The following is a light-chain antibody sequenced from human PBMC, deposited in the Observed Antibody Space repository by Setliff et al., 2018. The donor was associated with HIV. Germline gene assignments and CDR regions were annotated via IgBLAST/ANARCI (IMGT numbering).Light chain of an antibody. Sequence: QSVLTQPASVSGSPGQSITISCTGTSSDVGDYNYASWYQQHPGKAPKLMISDVSNRPSGVSNRFSGSKSGNAASLTVSGLQAEDEADYYCSSYTSRTPLYVFGTGTKVTVL. CDR3: SSYTSRTPLYV. J-gene: IGLJ1*01. V-gene: IGLV2-14*03. CDR2: DVS. CDR1: SSDVGDYNY.